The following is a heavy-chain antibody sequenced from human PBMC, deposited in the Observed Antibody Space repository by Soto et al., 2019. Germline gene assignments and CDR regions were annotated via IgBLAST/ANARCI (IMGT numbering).Heavy chain of an antibody. D-gene: IGHD3-16*01. V-gene: IGHV4-30-4*01. CDR1: GGSTSSDNY. Sequence: PSETRSLTCTVFGGSTSSDNYWSWIRQPPGKGLEWSGHIYYSGNTDYNPSLKSRLAISIDTSKNQFSLKLSSVTAADTAVYFCAREGGESSDGLYYFDSWGQGSLVTVS. CDR3: AREGGESSDGLYYFDS. J-gene: IGHJ4*02. CDR2: IYYSGNT.